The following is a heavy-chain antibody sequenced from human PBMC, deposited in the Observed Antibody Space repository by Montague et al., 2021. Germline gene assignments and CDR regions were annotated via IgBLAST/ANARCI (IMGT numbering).Heavy chain of an antibody. CDR3: ARRMGFVVVTEHDAFDI. CDR1: GGSTSSTSYY. D-gene: IGHD2-21*02. V-gene: IGHV4-39*01. Sequence: SETLSLTCTVSGGSTSSTSYYWGWIRQPPGTGLEWIGSIYYGGSTYYNPSLKSRVTISADTSKNQFSLRLRSVTAADTAVYYCARRMGFVVVTEHDAFDIWGQGTMVTVS. J-gene: IGHJ3*02. CDR2: IYYGGST.